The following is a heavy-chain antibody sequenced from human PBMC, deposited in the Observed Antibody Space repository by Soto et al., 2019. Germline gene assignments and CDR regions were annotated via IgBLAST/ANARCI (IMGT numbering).Heavy chain of an antibody. D-gene: IGHD3-3*01. CDR1: GSLPVGSLSTYF. Sequence: SETLSLTCVLSGSLPVGSLSTYFWTWIRQPPGKGLEWIGEINHSGSPNYSPSLRGRVTISLDTSKKQFSLNLSSVTAADTAVYFCARARFSQWSQDYYGLDVWGQGTTVTVSS. J-gene: IGHJ6*02. CDR3: ARARFSQWSQDYYGLDV. CDR2: INHSGSP. V-gene: IGHV4-34*01.